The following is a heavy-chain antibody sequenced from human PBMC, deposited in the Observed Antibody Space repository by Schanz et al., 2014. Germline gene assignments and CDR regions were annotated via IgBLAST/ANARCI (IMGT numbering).Heavy chain of an antibody. J-gene: IGHJ4*02. Sequence: QVQLVQSGAEVKKPGSSVKVSCKASGGTFSSYSISWVRQAPGQGLEWMGKINPSGGSTTYAQKFQGRVTVTRDTSTRTGYREMSSLRSEDTAVYYCAREGVDAAAGGNYWGQGTLVTVSS. D-gene: IGHD6-13*01. CDR2: INPSGGST. CDR3: AREGVDAAAGGNY. CDR1: GGTFSSYS. V-gene: IGHV1-46*03.